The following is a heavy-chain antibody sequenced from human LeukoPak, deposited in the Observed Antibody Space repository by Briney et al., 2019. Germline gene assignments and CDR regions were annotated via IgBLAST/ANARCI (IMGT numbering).Heavy chain of an antibody. CDR2: IRYDGSNK. Sequence: SGGSLRLSCAASGFTFSSYGMHWVRQAPGKGLEWVAFIRYDGSNKYYADSVKGRFTISRDNAKNTLYLQMNSLRAEDTAVYYCARVSYDSSGYYFDYWGQGTLVTVSS. D-gene: IGHD3-22*01. J-gene: IGHJ4*02. CDR3: ARVSYDSSGYYFDY. CDR1: GFTFSSYG. V-gene: IGHV3-30*02.